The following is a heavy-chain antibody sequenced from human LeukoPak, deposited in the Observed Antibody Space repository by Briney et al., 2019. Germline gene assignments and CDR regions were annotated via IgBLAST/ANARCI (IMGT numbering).Heavy chain of an antibody. D-gene: IGHD3-22*01. CDR2: IYSGGST. CDR1: GFTVSSNY. J-gene: IGHJ4*02. Sequence: GGSLRLSCAASGFTVSSNYMSWVRQAPGKGLEWFSVIYSGGSTYYADFVKGRFTISRDNSKNTLYLQMNSLRAEDTAVYYCARGGGYPYFDYWGQGTLVTVSS. V-gene: IGHV3-66*02. CDR3: ARGGGYPYFDY.